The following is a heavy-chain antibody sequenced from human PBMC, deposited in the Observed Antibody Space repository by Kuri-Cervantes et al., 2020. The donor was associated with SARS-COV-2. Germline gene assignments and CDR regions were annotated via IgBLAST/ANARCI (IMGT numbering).Heavy chain of an antibody. V-gene: IGHV4-38-2*01. J-gene: IGHJ4*02. CDR2: IYYSGST. Sequence: SETLSLTCAVSGYSISSGYYWGWIRQPPGKGLEWIGGIYYSGSTYYNPSLKSRVTISVDTSKNQFSLKLSSVTAADTAVYYCASNGYTAMVEYHFDYWGQGTLVTVSS. CDR3: ASNGYTAMVEYHFDY. CDR1: GYSISSGYY. D-gene: IGHD5-18*01.